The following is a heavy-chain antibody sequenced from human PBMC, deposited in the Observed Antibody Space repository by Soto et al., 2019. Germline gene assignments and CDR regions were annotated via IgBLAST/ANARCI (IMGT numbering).Heavy chain of an antibody. CDR2: IDWDDDK. D-gene: IGHD6-19*01. V-gene: IGHV2-70*04. CDR1: GFSLSTSGIR. CDR3: ARIGYNSGYYYFDN. J-gene: IGHJ4*02. Sequence: SGPTLVNPTQTLTLTCTFSGFSLSTSGIRLSWIRQPPGKALEWLARIDWDDDKFYRTSLKTRLTISKDTSKNQVVLTMTNMEPVDTATYYCARIGYNSGYYYFDNWGQGTLVTVSS.